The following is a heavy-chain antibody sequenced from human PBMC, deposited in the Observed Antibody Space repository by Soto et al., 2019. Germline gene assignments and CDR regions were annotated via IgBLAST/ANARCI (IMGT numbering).Heavy chain of an antibody. Sequence: PGESLKSSFKGSGYSLTNYWIGWVRRMPGKVLELLGIIYPGDSNVRYSPSFEGQVTISADKSLSTAYLQWRSLKASDTAMYYCARQGPTTYDGNYFYPWGQGTLVTVSS. CDR2: IYPGDSNV. D-gene: IGHD3-22*01. V-gene: IGHV5-51*01. CDR3: ARQGPTTYDGNYFYP. J-gene: IGHJ4*01. CDR1: GYSLTNYW.